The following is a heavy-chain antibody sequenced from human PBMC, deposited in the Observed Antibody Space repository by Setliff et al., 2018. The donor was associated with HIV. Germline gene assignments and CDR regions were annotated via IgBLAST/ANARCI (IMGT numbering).Heavy chain of an antibody. D-gene: IGHD6-13*01. CDR2: IDASANT. CDR3: ARIGSGWSVGWFDP. J-gene: IGHJ5*02. V-gene: IGHV4-38-2*02. Sequence: PSETLSLTCTVSGSSISSNYYWAWIRQAPGKGLEWIGCIDASANTYYIPSLKSRATISIDTSKNQLSLKLRSVTAADTAVYCARIGSGWSVGWFDPWGQGTLVT. CDR1: GSSISSNYY.